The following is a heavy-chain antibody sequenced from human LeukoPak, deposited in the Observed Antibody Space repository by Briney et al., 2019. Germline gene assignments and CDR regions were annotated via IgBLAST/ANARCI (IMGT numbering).Heavy chain of an antibody. Sequence: SETLSLTCTVSGGSISSYCWSWIRQPPGKGLEWIGYIYYSGSTNYNPSLKSRVTISVDTSKNQFSLKLSSVTAADTAVYYCARDRPHISGAAGLYYGMDVWGQGTTVTVSS. CDR1: GGSISSYC. J-gene: IGHJ6*02. CDR3: ARDRPHISGAAGLYYGMDV. V-gene: IGHV4-59*01. CDR2: IYYSGST. D-gene: IGHD6-13*01.